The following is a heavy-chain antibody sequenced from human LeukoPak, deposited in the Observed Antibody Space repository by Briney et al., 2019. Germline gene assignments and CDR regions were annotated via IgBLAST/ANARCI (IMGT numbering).Heavy chain of an antibody. Sequence: SETLSLTCTVSGGSISSSSYYWGWIRQPPGKGLEWIGSSYYSGSTYYKPSLKSRVTISVDTSQNQFSLKLSSVTAADTAVYYCARDKSTFDYWGQGTLVTVSS. CDR2: SYYSGST. J-gene: IGHJ4*02. CDR3: ARDKSTFDY. CDR1: GGSISSSSYY. V-gene: IGHV4-39*01.